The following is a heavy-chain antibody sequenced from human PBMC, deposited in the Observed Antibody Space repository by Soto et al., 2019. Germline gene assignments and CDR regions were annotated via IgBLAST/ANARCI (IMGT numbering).Heavy chain of an antibody. Sequence: QVQLVQSGAEVKKPGSSVKVSCKASGGTFSSYAISWVRQAPGQGLEWMGGIIPIFRTANYAQKFQGRVTITADESTSTAYMELSSLRSEDTAVYYCARGRARVTITGTSYYYYYGMDVWGQGTTVTVSS. J-gene: IGHJ6*02. CDR2: IIPIFRTA. CDR1: GGTFSSYA. D-gene: IGHD1-7*01. V-gene: IGHV1-69*01. CDR3: ARGRARVTITGTSYYYYYGMDV.